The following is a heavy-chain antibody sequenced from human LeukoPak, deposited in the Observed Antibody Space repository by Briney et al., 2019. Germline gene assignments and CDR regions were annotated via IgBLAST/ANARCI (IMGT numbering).Heavy chain of an antibody. J-gene: IGHJ4*02. CDR2: IYYSGST. CDR1: GGSISSSNW. V-gene: IGHV4-4*02. D-gene: IGHD6-13*01. Sequence: SETLSLTRAVSGGSISSSNWWSWVGQPPGKGLDWIGRIYYSGSTYYNPSLKSRVTISVDTSKNQFSLKLSSVTAADTAVYYCARVSTGPGYSSSWSYYFDYWGQGTLVTVSS. CDR3: ARVSTGPGYSSSWSYYFDY.